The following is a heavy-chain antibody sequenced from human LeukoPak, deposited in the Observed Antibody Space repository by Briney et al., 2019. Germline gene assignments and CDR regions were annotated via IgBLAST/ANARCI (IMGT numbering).Heavy chain of an antibody. V-gene: IGHV3-30-3*01. D-gene: IGHD5-24*01. Sequence: GGSLRLSCAASGFTFSSYGMHWVRQAPGKGLEWVAVISYDGSNKYYADSVKGRFTISRDNSKNTLYLQMNSLRAEDTAVYYCARGRWLQLPGDYWGQGTLVTVSS. CDR2: ISYDGSNK. J-gene: IGHJ4*02. CDR3: ARGRWLQLPGDY. CDR1: GFTFSSYG.